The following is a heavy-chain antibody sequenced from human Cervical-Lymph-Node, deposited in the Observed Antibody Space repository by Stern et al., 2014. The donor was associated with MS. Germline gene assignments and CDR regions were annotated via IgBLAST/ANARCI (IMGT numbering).Heavy chain of an antibody. D-gene: IGHD1-7*01. J-gene: IGHJ4*02. V-gene: IGHV3-33*01. CDR2: IWYDGNKK. CDR3: ARGNWNYEGMGY. CDR1: GFTFSNYG. Sequence: VQLVESGGGVVQPGRSLRLSCAASGFTFSNYGMDWVRQAPGKGLEWLAVIWYDGNKKYYADSVKGRFTISRDNSKNTLFLQMSSLTAEDTALYYCARGNWNYEGMGYWGQGTLVTVSS.